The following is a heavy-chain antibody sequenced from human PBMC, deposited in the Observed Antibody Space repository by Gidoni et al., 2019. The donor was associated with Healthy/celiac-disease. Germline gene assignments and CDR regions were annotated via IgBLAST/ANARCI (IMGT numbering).Heavy chain of an antibody. V-gene: IGHV1-2*02. D-gene: IGHD6-19*01. Sequence: QVQLVQSGAEVKKPGASVKVSCKASGYTFTGYYRHWVRQPPGQGLEWMGWINPNSGGTNYAQKFQGRVTMTRDTSISTAYMELSRLRSDDTAVYYCARSHQTGYSSGWYDYWGQGTLVTVSS. CDR3: ARSHQTGYSSGWYDY. J-gene: IGHJ4*02. CDR2: INPNSGGT. CDR1: GYTFTGYY.